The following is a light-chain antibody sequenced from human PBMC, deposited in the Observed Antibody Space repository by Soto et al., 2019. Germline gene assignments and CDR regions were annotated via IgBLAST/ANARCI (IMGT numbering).Light chain of an antibody. CDR3: QQYYSVPWT. J-gene: IGKJ1*01. CDR1: QSVSYSSNNKNY. CDR2: WAS. V-gene: IGKV4-1*01. Sequence: DIVMTQSPDSLAVSLGERVTINCKSSQSVSYSSNNKNYLAWYQQKPGQPPNLLIYWASTRESGVPDRFSGSGSETDFTLTISSLQAEDVAVYYCQQYYSVPWTFGQGTKVEIK.